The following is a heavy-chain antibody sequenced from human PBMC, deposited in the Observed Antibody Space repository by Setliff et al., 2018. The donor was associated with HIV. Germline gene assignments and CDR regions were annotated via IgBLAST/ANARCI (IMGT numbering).Heavy chain of an antibody. D-gene: IGHD1-7*01. V-gene: IGHV1-46*01. Sequence: ASVKVSCKASGNTFTNYYIHWVRQAPGQGLEWMGIINPSGGSPSYAQKFQGRVTMTEDTSTDTAYMELSGLRSEDTAVYYCVRGGAAYNRDYNEYYYMDVWGTGTTVTVSS. CDR1: GNTFTNYY. CDR3: VRGGAAYNRDYNEYYYMDV. J-gene: IGHJ6*03. CDR2: INPSGGSP.